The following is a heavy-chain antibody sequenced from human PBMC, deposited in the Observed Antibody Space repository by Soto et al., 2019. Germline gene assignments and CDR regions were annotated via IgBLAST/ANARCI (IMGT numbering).Heavy chain of an antibody. CDR3: ARRYYGIAARHHYGMDV. J-gene: IGHJ6*02. D-gene: IGHD6-6*01. Sequence: PGESLKISCKGSGYNFINHWIAWVRQMPGKGLEWMGIVYPDDSDTRYSPSFQGQVTISADKSISTAYLQWSSLEASDTAMYYCARRYYGIAARHHYGMDVWGQGTTVTVSS. CDR1: GYNFINHW. CDR2: VYPDDSDT. V-gene: IGHV5-51*01.